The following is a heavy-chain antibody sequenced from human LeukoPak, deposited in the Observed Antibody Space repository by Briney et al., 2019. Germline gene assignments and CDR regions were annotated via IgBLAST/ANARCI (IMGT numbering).Heavy chain of an antibody. Sequence: ASVKVSCKASGYSFTSHYMHWVRQAPGQGLEWMGIINPSGGSTSYAQKFQGRVTMTRDMSTSTVYMELSSLRPEDTAVYYCARDRGYYGSGSYYKDPLGYWGQGTLVTVSS. J-gene: IGHJ4*02. D-gene: IGHD3-10*01. CDR2: INPSGGST. CDR1: GYSFTSHY. V-gene: IGHV1-46*01. CDR3: ARDRGYYGSGSYYKDPLGY.